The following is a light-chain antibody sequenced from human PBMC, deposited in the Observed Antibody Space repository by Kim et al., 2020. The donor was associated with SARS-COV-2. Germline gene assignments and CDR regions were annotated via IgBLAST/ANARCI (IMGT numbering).Light chain of an antibody. J-gene: IGLJ1*01. Sequence: SYELTQPPSVSVSPGQTARITCSGDNLGDKFTYWYQQKPGQSPVVVIYQDTKRPSGIPERFSGSNSGNTATLTISGTQAMDEADYYCQAWDSSTASVFGSGTKVTVL. V-gene: IGLV3-1*01. CDR1: NLGDKF. CDR3: QAWDSSTASV. CDR2: QDT.